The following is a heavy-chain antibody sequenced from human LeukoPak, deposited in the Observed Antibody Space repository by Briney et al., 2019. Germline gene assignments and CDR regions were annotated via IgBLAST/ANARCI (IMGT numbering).Heavy chain of an antibody. CDR1: GFSFSGHW. CDR2: ISPTGSAT. V-gene: IGHV3-74*01. CDR3: AGGHNSDRAGLDF. D-gene: IGHD2/OR15-2a*01. Sequence: PGGSLRLSCAASGFSFSGHWMRWARQLPGKGLVWVSRISPTGSATSYADSVKGRFAVSRDNAKNTLYLQVNKLRAEDTAVYYCAGGHNSDRAGLDFWGQGTLLTVSS. J-gene: IGHJ4*02.